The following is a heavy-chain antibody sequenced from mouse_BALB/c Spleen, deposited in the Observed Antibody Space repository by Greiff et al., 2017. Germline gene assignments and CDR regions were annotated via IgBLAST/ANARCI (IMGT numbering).Heavy chain of an antibody. CDR3: ARSGGDYFDY. V-gene: IGHV1-14*01. Sequence: EVQRVESGPELVKPGASVKMSCKASGYTFTSYVMHWVKQKPGQGLEWIGYINPYNDGTKYNEKFKGKATLTSDKSSSTAYMELSSLTSEDSAVYYCARSGGDYFDYWGQGTTLTVSS. CDR2: INPYNDGT. J-gene: IGHJ2*01. CDR1: GYTFTSYV.